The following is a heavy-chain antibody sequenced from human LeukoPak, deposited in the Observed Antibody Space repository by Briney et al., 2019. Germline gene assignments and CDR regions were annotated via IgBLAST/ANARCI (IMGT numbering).Heavy chain of an antibody. J-gene: IGHJ4*02. CDR1: GYSISSGYY. CDR3: ARHRQYYYDSLDY. V-gene: IGHV4-38-2*02. CDR2: IYYSGST. Sequence: SETLSLTCTVSGYSISSGYYWGWIRQPPGKGLEWIGSIYYSGSTYYNPSLKSRVTISVDTSKNQFSLKLSSVTAADTAVYYCARHRQYYYDSLDYWGQGTLVTVSS. D-gene: IGHD3-22*01.